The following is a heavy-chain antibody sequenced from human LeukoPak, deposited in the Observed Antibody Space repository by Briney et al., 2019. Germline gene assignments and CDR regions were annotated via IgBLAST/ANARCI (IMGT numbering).Heavy chain of an antibody. D-gene: IGHD6-19*01. Sequence: GGSLRLSCAASGFTFSGYSMNWVRQAPGKGLEWVSYIRSSGYPIHYADSVKGRFTISRDNAKSSVYLQMNSLRDEDTALYYCAKDLGLLAVADPFDYWGQGTLVTVSS. CDR1: GFTFSGYS. CDR2: IRSSGYPI. CDR3: AKDLGLLAVADPFDY. V-gene: IGHV3-48*02. J-gene: IGHJ4*02.